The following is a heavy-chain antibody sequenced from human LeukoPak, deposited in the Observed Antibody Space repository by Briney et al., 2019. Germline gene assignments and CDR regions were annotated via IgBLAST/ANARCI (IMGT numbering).Heavy chain of an antibody. Sequence: GGSLRLSCAASGFTFKNYIINWVRQAPGKGLEWVSSISSTITYIYYADSVKGRFTVSRDNAKNSLYLQMNSLRAEDTAVYYCARGGLSGYDWGNAFDIWGQGTMVTVSS. D-gene: IGHD5-12*01. CDR3: ARGGLSGYDWGNAFDI. CDR1: GFTFKNYI. J-gene: IGHJ3*02. V-gene: IGHV3-21*01. CDR2: ISSTITYI.